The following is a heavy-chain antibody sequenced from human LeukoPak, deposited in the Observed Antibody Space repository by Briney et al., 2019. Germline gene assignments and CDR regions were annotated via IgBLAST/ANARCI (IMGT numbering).Heavy chain of an antibody. Sequence: GESLKISCRGSGYTFTSYWIAWVRQMPGKGLEWMGIIYPGDSDTRYSPSFQGQVTISADKSISTAYLQWSSLKASDTAMYYCASYRSSWLSFDYWGQGTLVTVSS. CDR3: ASYRSSWLSFDY. D-gene: IGHD6-13*01. CDR1: GYTFTSYW. J-gene: IGHJ4*02. CDR2: IYPGDSDT. V-gene: IGHV5-51*01.